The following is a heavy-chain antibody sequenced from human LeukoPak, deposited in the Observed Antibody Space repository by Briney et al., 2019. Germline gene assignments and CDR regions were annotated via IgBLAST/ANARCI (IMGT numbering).Heavy chain of an antibody. J-gene: IGHJ3*02. D-gene: IGHD3-22*01. V-gene: IGHV3-64*01. CDR1: GFTFSSCD. Sequence: GGSLRLSCSASGFTFSSCDMHWVRQAPRKGLEYVSAISSNGGSTYYANSVKGRFTISRDNSKNTLYLQMGSLRAEDMAVYYCARAKEYYDSNGYQRVNAFDIWGQGTTVTVSS. CDR3: ARAKEYYDSNGYQRVNAFDI. CDR2: ISSNGGST.